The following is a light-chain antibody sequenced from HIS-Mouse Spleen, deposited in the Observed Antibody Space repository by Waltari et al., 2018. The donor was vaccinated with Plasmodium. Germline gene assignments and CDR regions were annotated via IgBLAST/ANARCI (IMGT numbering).Light chain of an antibody. CDR1: QSVSSSY. V-gene: IGKV3-20*01. J-gene: IGKJ4*01. Sequence: EIVLTQSPGPLSLSPGERATLSCRASQSVSSSYLAWYQQKPGQAPRLLIYGASSRATGIPDRVSGSGSGTDFTLTISRLETEDFAVYYCQQYGSSPLTFGGGTKVEIK. CDR2: GAS. CDR3: QQYGSSPLT.